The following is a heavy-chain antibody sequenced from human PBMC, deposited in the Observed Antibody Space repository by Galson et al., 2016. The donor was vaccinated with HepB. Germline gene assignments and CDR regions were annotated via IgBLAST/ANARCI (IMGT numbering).Heavy chain of an antibody. CDR1: GGSISSGGYY. CDR3: ARGSPPSGAYV. V-gene: IGHV4-31*03. CDR2: IYYSGST. Sequence: TLSLTCTVSGGSISSGGYYWSWIRQHPGKGLEWIGYIYYSGSTYYNPSLKSRVTISVDTSENQFSLKLSSVTAADTAVYYCARGSPPSGAYVWGKGTTVTVSS. J-gene: IGHJ6*04. D-gene: IGHD3-16*01.